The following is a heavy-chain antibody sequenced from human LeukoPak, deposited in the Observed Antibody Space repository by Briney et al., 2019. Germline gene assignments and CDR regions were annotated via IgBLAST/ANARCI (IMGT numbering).Heavy chain of an antibody. CDR1: GFTFSSYA. CDR3: ARDYYDILTGYYYGANWFDP. CDR2: ISYDGSNK. Sequence: GGSLRLSCAASGFTFSSYAMHWVRQAPGKGLEWGAVISYDGSNKYYADSVKGGFTISRDNSKNTLYMQMNSLRAEDTAVYYCARDYYDILTGYYYGANWFDPWGQGTLVTVSS. V-gene: IGHV3-30*04. D-gene: IGHD3-9*01. J-gene: IGHJ5*02.